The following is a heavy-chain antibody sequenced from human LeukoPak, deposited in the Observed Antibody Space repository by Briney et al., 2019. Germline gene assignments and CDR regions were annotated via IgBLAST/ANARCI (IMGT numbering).Heavy chain of an antibody. D-gene: IGHD1-1*01. CDR1: GDSIAGSNYY. V-gene: IGHV4-39*01. CDR2: IYYSGST. Sequence: SETLSLTCTVSGDSIAGSNYYWGWIRQPPGKGLECIVSIYYSGSTYYNPSLKSRVTMSVDTSKSQFSLKLSSVTAADTAAYYCARLEEGVAGSPSDWYFDLWGRGTLVTVSS. CDR3: ARLEEGVAGSPSDWYFDL. J-gene: IGHJ2*01.